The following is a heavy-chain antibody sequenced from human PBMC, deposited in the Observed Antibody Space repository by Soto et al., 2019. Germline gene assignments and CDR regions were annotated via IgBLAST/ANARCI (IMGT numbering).Heavy chain of an antibody. CDR2: MNPNSGNT. D-gene: IGHD6-13*01. V-gene: IGHV1-8*01. CDR1: GYTFTSYD. Sequence: QVQLVQSGAEVKKPGASVKVSCKASGYTFTSYDINWVRQATGQGLEWMGWMNPNSGNTGYAQKFQGRVTMTRNTSISTAYMELSSLRSEDTAVYYCVYVGIAYYYYGMDVWGQGTTVTVSS. CDR3: VYVGIAYYYYGMDV. J-gene: IGHJ6*02.